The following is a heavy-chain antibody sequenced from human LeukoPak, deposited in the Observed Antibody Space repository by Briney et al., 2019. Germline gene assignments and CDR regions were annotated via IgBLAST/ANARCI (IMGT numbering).Heavy chain of an antibody. CDR1: GYSFSKYW. V-gene: IGHV5-51*01. CDR2: IYSDESLI. CDR3: ARHDGSSWINDY. Sequence: GESLKISCTASGYSFSKYWIGWVRQTPGKGLEWMGFIYSDESLIRYSPTFEGQVTISADNSISTAYLQWSSLKASDTAMYYCARHDGSSWINDYWGQGTLVTVSS. D-gene: IGHD6-13*01. J-gene: IGHJ4*02.